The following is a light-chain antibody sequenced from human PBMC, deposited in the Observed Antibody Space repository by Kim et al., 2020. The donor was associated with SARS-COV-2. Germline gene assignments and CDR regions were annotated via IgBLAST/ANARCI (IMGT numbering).Light chain of an antibody. Sequence: SSELTQDPAVSVALGQTVRITCQGDSLRSYYASWYQQKPGQAPVLVIYGKNNRPSGIPDRFSGSSSGNTASLTITGAQAEDEADYYCNSRDSSGPVVLGGGTQLTVL. V-gene: IGLV3-19*01. CDR2: GKN. CDR1: SLRSYY. CDR3: NSRDSSGPVV. J-gene: IGLJ2*01.